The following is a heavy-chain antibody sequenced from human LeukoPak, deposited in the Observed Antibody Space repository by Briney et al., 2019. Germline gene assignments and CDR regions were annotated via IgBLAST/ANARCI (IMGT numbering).Heavy chain of an antibody. CDR3: VRGYCSGGSCYSYYFYYYMDV. CDR2: IIPIFGTA. Sequence: GASVKVSCKASGYTFTSYGISWVRQAPGQGLEWMGGIIPIFGTANYAQKFQGRVTITTDESTSTAYMELSSLRSEDTAVYHCVRGYCSGGSCYSYYFYYYMDVWGKGTTVTVSS. V-gene: IGHV1-69*05. D-gene: IGHD2-15*01. J-gene: IGHJ6*03. CDR1: GYTFTSYG.